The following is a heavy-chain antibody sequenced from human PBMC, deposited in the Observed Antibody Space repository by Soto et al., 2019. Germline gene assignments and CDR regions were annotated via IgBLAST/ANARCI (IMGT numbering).Heavy chain of an antibody. J-gene: IGHJ4*02. D-gene: IGHD3-22*01. CDR2: ISYDGSNK. Sequence: QVQLVESGGGVVQPGRSLRLSCAASEFTFSSNAMHWVRQAPGKGPEWVAVISYDGSNKYYADSVKARFTISRDNSKNTLYLQMNSLRAEDTAVYYCAGHYYDSSGYYRYWGQGTLVTVSS. CDR3: AGHYYDSSGYYRY. V-gene: IGHV3-30-3*01. CDR1: EFTFSSNA.